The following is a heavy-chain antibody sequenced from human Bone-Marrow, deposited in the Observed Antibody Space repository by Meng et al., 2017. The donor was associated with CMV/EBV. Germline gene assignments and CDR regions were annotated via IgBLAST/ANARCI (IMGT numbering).Heavy chain of an antibody. Sequence: SVKVSCKASGGTFSSYAISWVRQAPGQGLEWMGGIIPFLGIANYAQKFQGRVTITADKSTSTGYMELSRLRSEDTAVYYCAIPPYFRVGTTDYWGQGTLVPVSS. CDR1: GGTFSSYA. CDR3: AIPPYFRVGTTDY. J-gene: IGHJ4*02. CDR2: IIPFLGIA. D-gene: IGHD3-3*01. V-gene: IGHV1-69*10.